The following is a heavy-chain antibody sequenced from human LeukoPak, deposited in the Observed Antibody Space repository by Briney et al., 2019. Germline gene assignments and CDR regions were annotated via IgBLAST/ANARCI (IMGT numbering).Heavy chain of an antibody. J-gene: IGHJ4*02. CDR1: GYTFTGFY. CDR3: ARGHSSGYYGFDY. D-gene: IGHD3-22*01. CDR2: INPNSGGT. V-gene: IGHV1-2*02. Sequence: ASVKVSCKASGYTFTGFYFHWVRQAPGHGLEWMGWINPNSGGTNYAQKFQGRVTMTRDTSISTAYMELSRLRSDDTAVYYCARGHSSGYYGFDYWGQGTLVTVSS.